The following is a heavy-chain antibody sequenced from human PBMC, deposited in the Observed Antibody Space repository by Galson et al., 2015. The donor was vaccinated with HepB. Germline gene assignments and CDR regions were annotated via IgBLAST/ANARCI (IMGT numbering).Heavy chain of an antibody. Sequence: SLRLSCAASGFTFSNYGMHWVRQAPGKGLEWVAVISYDGSNKYYADSVKGRFTISRDNSKNTLYLQMNSLRAEDTALYYCAKDPYLYSALAGTMAGFDYWGQATLVTGAS. CDR3: AKDPYLYSALAGTMAGFDY. CDR2: ISYDGSNK. J-gene: IGHJ4*02. V-gene: IGHV3-30*18. CDR1: GFTFSNYG. D-gene: IGHD6-19*01.